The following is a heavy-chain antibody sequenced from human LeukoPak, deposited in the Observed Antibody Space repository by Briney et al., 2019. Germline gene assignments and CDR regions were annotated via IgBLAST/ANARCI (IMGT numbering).Heavy chain of an antibody. CDR1: GFTFSNYA. J-gene: IGHJ6*03. Sequence: GGSLRLSCAASGFTFSNYAMSWVRQAPGKGLEWVSAISGSGDNTYYADSVKGRFTVSRDNSKNTLYLQMNSLRAEDTAVYYCANGYCTNGVCYPYYYYYMDVWGKGTTVTVSS. CDR2: ISGSGDNT. D-gene: IGHD2-8*01. CDR3: ANGYCTNGVCYPYYYYYMDV. V-gene: IGHV3-23*01.